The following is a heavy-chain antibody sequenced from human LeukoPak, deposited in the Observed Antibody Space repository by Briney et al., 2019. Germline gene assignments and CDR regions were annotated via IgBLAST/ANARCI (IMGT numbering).Heavy chain of an antibody. Sequence: GGSLRLSCAASGFTFSSYAMHWVRQAPGKGLEYVSAISSNGGSTYYANSVKGRFTISRDNSKNTLYLQMNSLRAEDTAVYYCSGYSPEDDAFDIWGQGTMVTVSS. CDR3: SGYSPEDDAFDI. CDR2: ISSNGGST. CDR1: GFTFSSYA. V-gene: IGHV3-64*01. D-gene: IGHD3-9*01. J-gene: IGHJ3*02.